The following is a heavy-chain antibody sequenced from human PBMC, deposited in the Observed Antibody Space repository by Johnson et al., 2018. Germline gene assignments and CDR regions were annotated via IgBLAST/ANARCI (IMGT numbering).Heavy chain of an antibody. Sequence: QVQLQESGPGLVKSSGTLSLTCAVSGASVNSNKWWSWVRQTPGKGLEWIGEIFGRGNTNYNPSLKSRLTISRDKSKNQFSLILTSVPAADTAMYYCVHSGDYALLIWGHGIMVTVSS. CDR3: VHSGDYALLI. D-gene: IGHD5-12*01. CDR2: IFGRGNT. J-gene: IGHJ3*02. V-gene: IGHV4-4*02. CDR1: GASVNSNKW.